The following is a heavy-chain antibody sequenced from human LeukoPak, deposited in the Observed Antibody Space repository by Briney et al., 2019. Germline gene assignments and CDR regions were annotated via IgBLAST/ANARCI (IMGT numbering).Heavy chain of an antibody. V-gene: IGHV4-61*02. CDR3: ASLQTYCSSTSCSPGAFDI. CDR2: IYTSGST. Sequence: PSETLSLTCTVSGGSISSGSYYWSWIRQPAGKGLEWIGRIYTSGSTNYNPSLKSRVTISVDTSKNQFSLKLSSVTAADTAVYYCASLQTYCSSTSCSPGAFDIWGQGTMVTVSS. D-gene: IGHD2-2*01. J-gene: IGHJ3*02. CDR1: GGSISSGSYY.